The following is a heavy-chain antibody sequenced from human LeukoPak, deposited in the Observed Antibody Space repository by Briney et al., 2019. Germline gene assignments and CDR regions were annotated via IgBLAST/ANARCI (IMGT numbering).Heavy chain of an antibody. D-gene: IGHD2-15*01. J-gene: IGHJ4*02. CDR2: MNPNSGNT. CDR1: GYTFTSYE. Sequence: ASVKVSCKASGYTFTSYEINWVRQATGQGLEWLGWMNPNSGNTGSAEKFQGRVTMTRNTSIRTAYMELSSLRSEDTAVYYCARGGLHCTGGSCYVPDYWGRGTLVTVSS. V-gene: IGHV1-8*01. CDR3: ARGGLHCTGGSCYVPDY.